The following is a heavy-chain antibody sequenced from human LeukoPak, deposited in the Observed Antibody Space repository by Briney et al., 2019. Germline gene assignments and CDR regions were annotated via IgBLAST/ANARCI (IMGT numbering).Heavy chain of an antibody. D-gene: IGHD6-19*01. Sequence: GGSLRLSCAASGFTFSSYAMSWVRQAPGKGLEWVSAISGSGGSTYYADSVKGRFTISRDNSKNMLYLQMNSLRAEDTAVYFCAKSRSGYSSGAYDIWGQGTMVTVSS. CDR2: ISGSGGST. V-gene: IGHV3-23*01. CDR3: AKSRSGYSSGAYDI. CDR1: GFTFSSYA. J-gene: IGHJ3*02.